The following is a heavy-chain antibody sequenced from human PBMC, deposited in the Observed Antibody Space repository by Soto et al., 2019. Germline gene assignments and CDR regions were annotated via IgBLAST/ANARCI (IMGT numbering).Heavy chain of an antibody. CDR3: GGDSSGYYYPDVFDI. CDR1: GFTFSSYS. J-gene: IGHJ3*02. CDR2: ISSSSSTI. D-gene: IGHD3-22*01. Sequence: EVQLVESGGGLVQPGGSLRLSYAASGFTFSSYSMNWVRQAPGKGLEWVSYISSSSSTIYNADSVKGRFTISRDNAKNSLYLQMNSLRDEDTAVYYCGGDSSGYYYPDVFDIWGQGTMVTVSS. V-gene: IGHV3-48*02.